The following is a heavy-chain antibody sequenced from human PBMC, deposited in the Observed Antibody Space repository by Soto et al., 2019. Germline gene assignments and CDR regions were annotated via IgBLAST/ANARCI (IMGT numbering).Heavy chain of an antibody. V-gene: IGHV3-11*01. D-gene: IGHD2-15*01. CDR1: GFTFSDYY. J-gene: IGHJ6*02. CDR2: ISNGGTTK. CDR3: ARGSSPGGDMDV. Sequence: QVQLVESGGGLVKPGGSLRLSCAASGFTFSDYYMSWIRQAPGKGLEWVSYISNGGTTKYYADSVKGRFTISRDNAKNSLSLQMNSLRAEDTSVYCCARGSSPGGDMDVWGQGTTVTVSS.